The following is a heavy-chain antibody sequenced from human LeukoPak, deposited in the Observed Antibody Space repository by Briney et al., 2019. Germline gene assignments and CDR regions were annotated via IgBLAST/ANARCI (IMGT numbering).Heavy chain of an antibody. J-gene: IGHJ4*02. CDR2: FDPEDGET. CDR3: ATRALNSPPDFDY. CDR1: GYTLTELS. D-gene: IGHD2/OR15-2a*01. Sequence: ASVKVSCKVSGYTLTELSMHWVRQAPGKGLEWMGGFDPEDGETIYAQKFQGRVTMTEDTSTDTAYVELSSLRSEDTAVYYCATRALNSPPDFDYWGQGTLVTVSS. V-gene: IGHV1-24*01.